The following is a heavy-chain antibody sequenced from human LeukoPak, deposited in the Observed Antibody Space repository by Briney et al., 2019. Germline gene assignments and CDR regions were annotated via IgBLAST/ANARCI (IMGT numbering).Heavy chain of an antibody. J-gene: IGHJ6*03. CDR3: ARETMIDYMDV. D-gene: IGHD3-22*01. CDR1: RYTFTSYY. CDR2: INPSGGNT. Sequence: ASVKVSCKACRYTFTSYYMHWVRQAPGQGLDWMGIINPSGGNTSYAQKCQGRVTMTRDMSTSTVYMELSSLRSEDTAVYYCARETMIDYMDVWGKGTTVTVSS. V-gene: IGHV1-46*01.